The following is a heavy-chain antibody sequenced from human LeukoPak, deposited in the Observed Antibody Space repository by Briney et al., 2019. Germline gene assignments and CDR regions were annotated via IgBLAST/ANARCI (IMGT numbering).Heavy chain of an antibody. CDR1: GGSISSSSYY. J-gene: IGHJ4*02. CDR3: ASGLLWFGELS. V-gene: IGHV4-39*01. D-gene: IGHD3-10*01. CDR2: IYYRGST. Sequence: SETLSLTCTVSGGSISSSSYYWGWIRQPPGKGLEWIGSIYYRGSTYYNPSLKSRVTISVDTSKNQFSLKLSSVTAADTAVYYCASGLLWFGELSWGQGTPVTVSS.